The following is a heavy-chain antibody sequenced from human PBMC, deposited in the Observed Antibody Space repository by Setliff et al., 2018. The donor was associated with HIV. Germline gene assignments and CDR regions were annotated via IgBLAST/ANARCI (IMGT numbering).Heavy chain of an antibody. CDR1: GYSISSGYY. V-gene: IGHV4-38-2*02. Sequence: SETLSLTCTVTGYSISSGYYWTWIRQPPGKGLEWIGHIYHAGNTYYNPSLKSRVTISVDTSKNQISLRLNSLTAADTALYYCARGTTLNVVPDAFDIWGQGTMVTVSS. D-gene: IGHD4-17*01. CDR2: IYHAGNT. J-gene: IGHJ3*02. CDR3: ARGTTLNVVPDAFDI.